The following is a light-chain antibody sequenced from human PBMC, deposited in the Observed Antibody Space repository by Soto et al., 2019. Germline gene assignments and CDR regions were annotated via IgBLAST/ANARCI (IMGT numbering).Light chain of an antibody. J-gene: IGKJ1*01. CDR3: LQDSGYSWT. Sequence: AIQMTQSPSSLSASVGDRVTISCRASQDVRHHIGWYQQTPGKAPKLLIYGASSLQSGVPSRFSGSGYGTDFTLTISSLQPEDFATYFCLQDSGYSWTFDQGTKVEVK. V-gene: IGKV1-6*01. CDR1: QDVRHH. CDR2: GAS.